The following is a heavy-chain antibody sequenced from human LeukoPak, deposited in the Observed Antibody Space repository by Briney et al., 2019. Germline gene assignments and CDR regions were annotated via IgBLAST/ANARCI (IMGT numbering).Heavy chain of an antibody. CDR1: GGSFSGYY. D-gene: IGHD2-2*01. CDR2: INHSGST. J-gene: IGHJ5*02. V-gene: IGHV4-34*01. Sequence: PSETLSLTCAVYGGSFSGYYWSWIRQPPGKGLEWIGEINHSGSTNYNPSLKSRVTISVDTSKTQFSLKLSSVTAADTAVYYCARGGEIVVVPAAIWFDPWGQGTLVTVSS. CDR3: ARGGEIVVVPAAIWFDP.